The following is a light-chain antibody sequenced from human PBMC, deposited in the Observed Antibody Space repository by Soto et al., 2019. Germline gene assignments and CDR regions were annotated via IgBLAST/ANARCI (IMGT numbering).Light chain of an antibody. CDR2: GTS. J-gene: IGKJ5*01. V-gene: IGKV3-20*01. Sequence: EIVLTQSPGTLSLSPGERATLSCRASQSLSSNHLGWYLAWYQQTPGQTHRLLIDGTSSRATGIPDRFSGSGSGPDFTLTISRLEPEDCAVYDCQQYGSSNPITFGQGTRVEIK. CDR3: QQYGSSNPIT. CDR1: QSLSSNHLGWY.